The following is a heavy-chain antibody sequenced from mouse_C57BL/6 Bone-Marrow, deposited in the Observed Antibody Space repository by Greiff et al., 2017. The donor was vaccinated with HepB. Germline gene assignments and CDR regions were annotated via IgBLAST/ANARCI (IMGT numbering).Heavy chain of an antibody. J-gene: IGHJ2*01. CDR3: ARTAYSNYGDY. V-gene: IGHV1-64*01. Sequence: VKLQQPGAELVKPGASVKLSCKASGYTFTSYWMHWVKQRPGQGLEWIGMIHPNSGSTNYNEKFKSKATLTVDKSSSTAYMQLSSLTSEDSAVYYCARTAYSNYGDYGGQGTTLTVSS. CDR2: IHPNSGST. CDR1: GYTFTSYW. D-gene: IGHD2-5*01.